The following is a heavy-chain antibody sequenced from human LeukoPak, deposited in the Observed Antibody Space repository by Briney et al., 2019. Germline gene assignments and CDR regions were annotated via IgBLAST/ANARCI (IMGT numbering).Heavy chain of an antibody. D-gene: IGHD2-15*01. CDR2: INPSGGNT. Sequence: GASVKVSCKASGYTFTSYYMHWVRQAPGQGLEWMGIINPSGGNTSYAQKFQGRVTMTRDTSTSTVYMELSSLRSEDTAVYYCARAFPYCSGGSCYYRETNGYYFDYWGQGTLVTVSS. CDR1: GYTFTSYY. V-gene: IGHV1-46*01. CDR3: ARAFPYCSGGSCYYRETNGYYFDY. J-gene: IGHJ4*02.